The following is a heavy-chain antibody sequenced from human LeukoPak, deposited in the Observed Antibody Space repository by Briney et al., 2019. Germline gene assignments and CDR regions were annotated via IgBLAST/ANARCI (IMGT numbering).Heavy chain of an antibody. J-gene: IGHJ4*02. V-gene: IGHV4-39*02. CDR1: SDSINNNTFY. Sequence: PSETLSLTCTVSSDSINNNTFYWGWVRQPPGRGLEWHGSLYYSGSTYYNPSLKSRIAISVDTSKNHFSLKMRSVTAADTAVYYCARRSDSGSDDGEDYFDNWGQGTLVTVSS. CDR2: LYYSGST. D-gene: IGHD1-26*01. CDR3: ARRSDSGSDDGEDYFDN.